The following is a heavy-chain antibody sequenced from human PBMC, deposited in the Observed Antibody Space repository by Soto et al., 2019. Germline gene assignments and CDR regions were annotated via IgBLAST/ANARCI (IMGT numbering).Heavy chain of an antibody. CDR2: ISGSGGST. Sequence: GGSLRLSCAASGFTFSSYAMSWVRQAPGKGLEWVSAISGSGGSTYYADSVKGRFTISRDNSKNTLHLQMNSLRAEDTAVYYCAKEIAVAGYAEYFQHWGQGTLVTVSS. CDR3: AKEIAVAGYAEYFQH. V-gene: IGHV3-23*01. J-gene: IGHJ1*01. CDR1: GFTFSSYA. D-gene: IGHD6-19*01.